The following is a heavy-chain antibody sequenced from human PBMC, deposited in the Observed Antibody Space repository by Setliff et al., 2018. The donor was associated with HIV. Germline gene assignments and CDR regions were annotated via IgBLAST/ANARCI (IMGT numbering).Heavy chain of an antibody. Sequence: SETLSLTCAVYGGSLSGHYWTWIRQPPGEGLEWIGEISHSGKTNYNPSLKSRVTISVDTSKNQFSLKVTSVTAADTAVYYCVTSSSWSSRLNFWGQGMLVTVSS. CDR3: VTSSSWSSRLNF. D-gene: IGHD6-13*01. CDR2: ISHSGKT. J-gene: IGHJ4*02. V-gene: IGHV4-34*01. CDR1: GGSLSGHY.